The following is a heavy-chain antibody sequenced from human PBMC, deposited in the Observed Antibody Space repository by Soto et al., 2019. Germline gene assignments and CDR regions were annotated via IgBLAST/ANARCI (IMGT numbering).Heavy chain of an antibody. J-gene: IGHJ6*02. CDR1: GFTFSSYA. CDR2: ISYDGSNK. Sequence: PGGSLRLSCAASGFTFSSYAMHWVRQAPGKGLEWVALISYDGSNKYYADSVKGRFTISRDNSKNTLYLQMNSLRAEDTAVYYSARGRGDSSGWYPSLYYYYYGMDVWGQGTTVTVSS. V-gene: IGHV3-30*01. CDR3: ARGRGDSSGWYPSLYYYYYGMDV. D-gene: IGHD6-19*01.